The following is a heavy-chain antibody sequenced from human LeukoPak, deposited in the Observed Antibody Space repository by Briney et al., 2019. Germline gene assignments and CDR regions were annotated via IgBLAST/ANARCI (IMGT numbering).Heavy chain of an antibody. CDR3: AREGRSIAAAAY. J-gene: IGHJ4*02. CDR1: GYTFTSYD. CDR2: MNPNSGNT. V-gene: IGHV1-8*01. Sequence: ASVKVSCKASGYTFTSYDINWVRQATGQGLEWMGWMNPNSGNTGYAQKFQGRVTITADESTSTAYMELSSLRSEDTAVYYCAREGRSIAAAAYWGQGTLVTVSS. D-gene: IGHD6-13*01.